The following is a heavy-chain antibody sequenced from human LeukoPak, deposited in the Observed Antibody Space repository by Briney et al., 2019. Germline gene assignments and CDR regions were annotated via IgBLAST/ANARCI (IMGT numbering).Heavy chain of an antibody. Sequence: LTGGSLRLSCGVSGFTFSHFAMSWVRQAPGKGLQWVSTISGSGNKTYDADFVKGRFTISRDNSKNTLYLQMTGLRAEDTAVYYSAKLKRVGIAPFDDWGQGILVTVSS. J-gene: IGHJ4*02. CDR3: AKLKRVGIAPFDD. V-gene: IGHV3-23*01. D-gene: IGHD3-10*01. CDR2: ISGSGNKT. CDR1: GFTFSHFA.